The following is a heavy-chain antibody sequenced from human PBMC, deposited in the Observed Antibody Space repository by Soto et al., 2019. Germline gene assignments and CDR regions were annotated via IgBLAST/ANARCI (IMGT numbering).Heavy chain of an antibody. CDR3: ARRSRVVAAPSQPSYYFDY. D-gene: IGHD2-15*01. CDR2: INHSGST. Sequence: PSETLSLTCAVYGGSFSGYYWSWIRHPPGKGLEWIGEINHSGSTNYNPSLKSRVTISVDTSKNQFSLKLSSVTAADTAVYYCARRSRVVAAPSQPSYYFDYWGQGTLVTVSS. J-gene: IGHJ4*02. V-gene: IGHV4-34*01. CDR1: GGSFSGYY.